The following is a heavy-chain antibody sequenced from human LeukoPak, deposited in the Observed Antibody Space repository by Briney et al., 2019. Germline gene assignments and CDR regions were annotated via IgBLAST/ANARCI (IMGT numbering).Heavy chain of an antibody. J-gene: IGHJ4*02. D-gene: IGHD5-12*01. CDR3: ARGSSLVATITNY. V-gene: IGHV3-48*01. CDR2: ISSSSSNI. Sequence: GGSLRLSCAASGFTFSDYSMHWVRQAPGKGLEWVSYISSSSSNIFYPDSVKGRFTISRDNAKNSLHLQMNSLRAEDTAVYYCARGSSLVATITNYWGQGTLVTVSS. CDR1: GFTFSDYS.